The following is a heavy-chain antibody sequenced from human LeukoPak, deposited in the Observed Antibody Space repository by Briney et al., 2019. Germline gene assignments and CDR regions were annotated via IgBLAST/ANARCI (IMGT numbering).Heavy chain of an antibody. J-gene: IGHJ4*02. D-gene: IGHD1-26*01. CDR2: ILTSGTT. Sequence: TSETLSLTCTVSNGSISSYHWSWDRQPPGKGLEWIGYILTSGTTNYNPSLKSQLTISVDTSKNQFTLKLSSVTAADTAVYYCARLRVSGSYLYYFDYWGQGTLVTVSS. CDR1: NGSISSYH. V-gene: IGHV4-4*09. CDR3: ARLRVSGSYLYYFDY.